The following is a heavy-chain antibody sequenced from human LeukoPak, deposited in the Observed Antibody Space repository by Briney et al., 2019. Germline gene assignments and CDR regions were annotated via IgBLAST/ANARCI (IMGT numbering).Heavy chain of an antibody. CDR3: AKAVGYCSSTSCYTRPDY. D-gene: IGHD2-2*02. CDR1: GFTFSSYA. Sequence: GGSLRLSCAASGFTFSSYAMSWVRQAPGKGLEWVSAISGSGSSTYYADSVKGRFTISRDNSKNTLYLQMNSLRAEDTAVYYCAKAVGYCSSTSCYTRPDYWGQGTLVTVSS. J-gene: IGHJ4*02. V-gene: IGHV3-23*01. CDR2: ISGSGSST.